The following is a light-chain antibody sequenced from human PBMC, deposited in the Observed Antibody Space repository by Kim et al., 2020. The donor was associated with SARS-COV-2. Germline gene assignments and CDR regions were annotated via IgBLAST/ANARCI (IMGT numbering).Light chain of an antibody. CDR1: QTIKNR. Sequence: SPGERATLACRASQTIKNRLVWYQQKPGQAPRLRIYDATTRATGIPARFIGSGSETDFTLTISSLQSEDFAVYYCQQSNDWPPLTFGQGTKVDIK. CDR2: DAT. J-gene: IGKJ1*01. CDR3: QQSNDWPPLT. V-gene: IGKV3-15*01.